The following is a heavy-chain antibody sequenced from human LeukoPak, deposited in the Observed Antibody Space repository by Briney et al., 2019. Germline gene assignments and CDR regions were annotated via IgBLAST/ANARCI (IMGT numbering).Heavy chain of an antibody. V-gene: IGHV3-48*03. CDR2: ISRSGGGI. D-gene: IGHD1-26*01. Sequence: GGSLRLSCAASGFTFSSCSFHWVREAPGKGLEWVSYISRSGGGIDYADSVKGRFTISRDNAKNSLYLQMNSLRAEDTAVYYCARVVGANAWGQGTLVTASS. J-gene: IGHJ5*02. CDR3: ARVVGANA. CDR1: GFTFSSCS.